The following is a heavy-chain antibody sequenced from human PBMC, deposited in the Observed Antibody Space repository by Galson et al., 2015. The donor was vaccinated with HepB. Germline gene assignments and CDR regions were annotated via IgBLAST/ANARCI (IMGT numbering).Heavy chain of an antibody. CDR1: GYSFTSYW. D-gene: IGHD1-14*01. Sequence: QSGAEVKKPGESLKISCKGSGYSFTSYWVAWVRQMPGKGLEWMGIIYPDDSDTRYSPSFQGLVTMSADKSINTAYLQWNSVKASDTAVYFCARTNYKISHFYFGMDVWGQGTTVIVSS. CDR2: IYPDDSDT. V-gene: IGHV5-51*01. CDR3: ARTNYKISHFYFGMDV. J-gene: IGHJ6*02.